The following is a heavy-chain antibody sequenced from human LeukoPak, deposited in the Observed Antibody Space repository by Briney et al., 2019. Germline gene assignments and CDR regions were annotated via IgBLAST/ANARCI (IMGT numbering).Heavy chain of an antibody. Sequence: GGSLRLSCAASGFTFSSYAMSWVRQAPGKGLEWVSAISCSGGSTYYADSVKGRFTISRDNSKNTLYLQMNSLRAEDTAVYYCAKDVVVVTAQAFDYWGQGTLVTVSS. V-gene: IGHV3-23*01. J-gene: IGHJ4*02. D-gene: IGHD2-21*02. CDR1: GFTFSSYA. CDR3: AKDVVVVTAQAFDY. CDR2: ISCSGGST.